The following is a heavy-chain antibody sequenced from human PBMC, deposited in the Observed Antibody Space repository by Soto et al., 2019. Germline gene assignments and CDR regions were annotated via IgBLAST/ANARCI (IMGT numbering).Heavy chain of an antibody. J-gene: IGHJ4*02. CDR3: SSTNRGEFNYAYT. V-gene: IGHV4-61*08. CDR1: DVNISSSGCC. D-gene: IGHD3-16*01. Sequence: SIMCSVEDVNISSSGCCRRLNRQSPGKGMEWIGYIYYTGRFNYNPSLTTRVTMSVDTSKNQFSLNLTSVTAADTVLYYCSSTNRGEFNYAYTGGQGT. CDR2: IYYTGRF.